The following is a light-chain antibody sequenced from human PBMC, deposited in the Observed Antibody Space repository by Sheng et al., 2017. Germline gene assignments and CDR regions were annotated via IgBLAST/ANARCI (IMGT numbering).Light chain of an antibody. V-gene: IGLV2-23*01. CDR1: SNDVGSYNL. Sequence: QSALTQPASVSGSPGQSITISCTGTSNDVGSYNLVSWYQQYPGKAPKLMIYEGSKRPSGVSNRFSGSKSGSTASLTISGLQAEDEADYYCCSYAGSATYVFGIGTKVTVL. J-gene: IGLJ1*01. CDR3: CSYAGSATYV. CDR2: EGS.